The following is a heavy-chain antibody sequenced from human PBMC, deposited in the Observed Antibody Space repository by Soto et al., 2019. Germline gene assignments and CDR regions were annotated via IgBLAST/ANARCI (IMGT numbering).Heavy chain of an antibody. J-gene: IGHJ4*02. CDR1: GFTFSSYA. D-gene: IGHD5-18*01. CDR3: AKDLGYSYGYGPVDY. V-gene: IGHV3-23*01. CDR2: ISGSGGST. Sequence: GGSLRLSCAASGFTFSSYAMSWVRQAPGKGLEWVSAISGSGGSTYYADSVKGRFTISRDNSKNTLYLQMNSLRAEDTAVYYVAKDLGYSYGYGPVDYWGQGTLVTVSS.